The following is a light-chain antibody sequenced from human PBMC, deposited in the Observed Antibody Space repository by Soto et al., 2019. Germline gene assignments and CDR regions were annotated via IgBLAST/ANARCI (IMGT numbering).Light chain of an antibody. CDR1: SSDVGSYNL. CDR3: CSYAGSSCYV. J-gene: IGLJ1*01. CDR2: EVS. Sequence: QSALTQPASVSGSPGQSITISCTGTSSDVGSYNLVSWYQQHPGKAPKLMIYEVSKRPSGVSNRFSGSKSGNTASLTISGLQAEDEADYYCCSYAGSSCYVFGTGTQLTVL. V-gene: IGLV2-23*02.